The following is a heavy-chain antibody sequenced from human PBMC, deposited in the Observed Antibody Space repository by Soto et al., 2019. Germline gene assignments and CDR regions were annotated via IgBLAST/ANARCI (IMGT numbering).Heavy chain of an antibody. J-gene: IGHJ6*02. CDR1: GGTFSSYA. Sequence: SVKVSCKASGGTFSSYAISWVRHAPGQGLEWMGGIIPIFGTANYAQKFQGRVTITADESTGTAYMELSSLRSEDTAVYYCARDVRVVAATPYYYGMDVWGQGTTVTVSS. V-gene: IGHV1-69*13. CDR2: IIPIFGTA. D-gene: IGHD2-15*01. CDR3: ARDVRVVAATPYYYGMDV.